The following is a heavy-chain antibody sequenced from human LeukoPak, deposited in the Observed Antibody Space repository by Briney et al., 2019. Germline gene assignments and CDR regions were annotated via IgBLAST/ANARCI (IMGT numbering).Heavy chain of an antibody. Sequence: SVKVSCKASGGTFSSYAISWVRQAPGQGLEWMGGIIPIFGTANYAQKFQGRVTITADESTSTAYMELSSLRSEDTAVYYCARDRASWNALGAFDIWGQGTMVTVSS. CDR2: IIPIFGTA. CDR3: ARDRASWNALGAFDI. J-gene: IGHJ3*02. D-gene: IGHD1-1*01. CDR1: GGTFSSYA. V-gene: IGHV1-69*13.